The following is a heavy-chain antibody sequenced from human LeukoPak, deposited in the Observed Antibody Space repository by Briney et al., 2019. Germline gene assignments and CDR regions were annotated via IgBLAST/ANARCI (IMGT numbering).Heavy chain of an antibody. V-gene: IGHV1-45*03. CDR3: ARSDSSDLNWFDP. CDR1: GYTFTYRY. Sequence: ASVKVSCKASGYTFTYRYLHWVRQAPRQALEWMGLITPFNGNTNYAQKFQDRVTITRDRSMSTAYMELSSLRSEDTAMYYCARSDSSDLNWFDPWGQGTLVTVSS. J-gene: IGHJ5*02. D-gene: IGHD3-22*01. CDR2: ITPFNGNT.